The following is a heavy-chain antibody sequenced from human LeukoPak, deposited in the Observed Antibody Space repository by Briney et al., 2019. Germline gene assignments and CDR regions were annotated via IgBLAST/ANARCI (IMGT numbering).Heavy chain of an antibody. V-gene: IGHV1-69*13. D-gene: IGHD6-6*01. CDR1: GGTFSSYA. CDR3: ARDGVYSSSNFDY. J-gene: IGHJ4*02. CDR2: IIPIFGAA. Sequence: SVKVSCKASGGTFSSYAISWVRQAPGQGLEWMGGIIPIFGAANYAQKFQGRVTITADESTSTAYMELSSLRSEDTAVYYCARDGVYSSSNFDYWGQGTLVTVSS.